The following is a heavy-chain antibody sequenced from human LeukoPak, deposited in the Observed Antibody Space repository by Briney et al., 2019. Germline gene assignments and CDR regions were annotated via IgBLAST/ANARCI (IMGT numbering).Heavy chain of an antibody. J-gene: IGHJ6*02. V-gene: IGHV4-59*08. D-gene: IGHD6-19*01. CDR1: GGSISSYY. CDR3: ARLHSSSFLDV. CDR2: IYYSGGT. Sequence: SETLSLTCTVSGGSISSYYWSWIRQPPGKGLEWIGYIYYSGGTNYHPSLKSRVTISIDTSKNQFSLRLSSVTAADTAVYYCARLHSSSFLDVWGQGTTVTVSS.